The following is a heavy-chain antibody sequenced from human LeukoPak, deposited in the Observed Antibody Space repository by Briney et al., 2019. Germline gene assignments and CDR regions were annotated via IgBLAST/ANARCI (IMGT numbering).Heavy chain of an antibody. J-gene: IGHJ4*02. V-gene: IGHV1-2*04. Sequence: ASVKVSCKASGYTFTSYYMHWVRQAPGQGLEWMGWINPNSGGTNYAQKFQGWVTMTRDTSISTAYMELSRLRSDDTAVYYCAGSAAAGTAEFDYWGQGTLVTVSS. CDR1: GYTFTSYY. CDR2: INPNSGGT. D-gene: IGHD6-13*01. CDR3: AGSAAAGTAEFDY.